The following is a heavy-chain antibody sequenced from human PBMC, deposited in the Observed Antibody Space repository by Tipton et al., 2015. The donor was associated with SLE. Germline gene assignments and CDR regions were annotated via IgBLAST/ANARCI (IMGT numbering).Heavy chain of an antibody. Sequence: TLSLTCRVSGDSISSGYYWGWIRQPPGRGLEWIGSIYYSGSASYFPSLKSRVTISVDKSKNQFSLKLSSVTAADTAVYFCARGFYYDSSGYYQGAFDIWGQGTMVTVSS. CDR3: ARGFYYDSSGYYQGAFDI. CDR2: IYYSGSA. V-gene: IGHV4-38-2*02. J-gene: IGHJ3*02. CDR1: GDSISSGYY. D-gene: IGHD3-22*01.